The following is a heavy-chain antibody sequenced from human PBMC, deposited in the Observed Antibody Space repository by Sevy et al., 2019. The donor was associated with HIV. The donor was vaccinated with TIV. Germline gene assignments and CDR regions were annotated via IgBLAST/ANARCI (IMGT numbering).Heavy chain of an antibody. CDR2: INPSGGST. V-gene: IGHV1-46*03. Sequence: ASVKVSCKASGYTFTSYYVHWVRQAPGQGLEWMGMINPSGGSTSYAQKFQARVTMTRDTSMSTVYMELSSLRSEDAAVYYCGRGYYYFDHWGQGTLVTVSS. D-gene: IGHD2-15*01. J-gene: IGHJ4*02. CDR3: GRGYYYFDH. CDR1: GYTFTSYY.